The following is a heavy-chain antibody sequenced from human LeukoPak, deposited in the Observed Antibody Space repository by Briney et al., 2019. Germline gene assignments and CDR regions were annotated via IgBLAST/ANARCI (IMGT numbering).Heavy chain of an antibody. Sequence: ASVKVSCKASGYTFIGYYIHWARQAPGQGLEWMGWINPNSGGTNYAQKFQGRVTMTRDTSISTAYMELSRLRSDDTAVYYCARDRLGYCSSTSCFRFDPWGQGTLVTVSS. J-gene: IGHJ5*02. CDR1: GYTFIGYY. CDR3: ARDRLGYCSSTSCFRFDP. V-gene: IGHV1-2*02. CDR2: INPNSGGT. D-gene: IGHD2-2*01.